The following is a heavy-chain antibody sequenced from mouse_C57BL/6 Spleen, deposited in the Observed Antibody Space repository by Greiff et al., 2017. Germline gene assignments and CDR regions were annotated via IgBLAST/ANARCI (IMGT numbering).Heavy chain of an antibody. CDR1: GYAFSSSW. Sequence: QVQLQQSGPELVKPGASVKISCKASGYAFSSSWMNWVKQRPGKGLEWIGRVYPGDGDTNYNGKFKGKATLTADKSSSTAYMQLSSLTSEDSAVYYCARDGSSSYARDYWGQGTSVTVSS. J-gene: IGHJ4*01. D-gene: IGHD1-1*01. V-gene: IGHV1-82*01. CDR3: ARDGSSSYARDY. CDR2: VYPGDGDT.